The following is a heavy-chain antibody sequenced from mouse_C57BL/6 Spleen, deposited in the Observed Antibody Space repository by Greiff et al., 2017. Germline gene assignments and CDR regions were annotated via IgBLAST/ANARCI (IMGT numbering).Heavy chain of an antibody. CDR3: AGYYSNYGYFDY. CDR2: IYPGDGDT. D-gene: IGHD2-5*01. V-gene: IGHV1-82*01. CDR1: GYAFSSSW. J-gene: IGHJ2*01. Sequence: QVQLQQSGPELVKPGASVKISCKASGYAFSSSWINWVKQRPGKGLEWIGRIYPGDGDTNYNGKFKGKATLTADKSSSTAYMQLSSLTSEDSAVYFCAGYYSNYGYFDYWGQGTTLTVSS.